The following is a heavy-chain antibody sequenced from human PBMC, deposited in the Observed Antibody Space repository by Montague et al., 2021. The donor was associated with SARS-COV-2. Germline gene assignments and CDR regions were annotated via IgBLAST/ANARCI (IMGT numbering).Heavy chain of an antibody. CDR1: GFSLTSSGEG. V-gene: IGHV2-5*02. D-gene: IGHD3-16*02. Sequence: PALVKPTQTLTLTCTFSGFSLTSSGEGVGWIRQPPGKALEWLALTYWDEDKRYSPSLKNRLVVTNDSAKNQVVLTVINMDPADTGTYYCAHISKLARVRWFDPWGQGTLVTVSS. J-gene: IGHJ5*02. CDR2: TYWDEDK. CDR3: AHISKLARVRWFDP.